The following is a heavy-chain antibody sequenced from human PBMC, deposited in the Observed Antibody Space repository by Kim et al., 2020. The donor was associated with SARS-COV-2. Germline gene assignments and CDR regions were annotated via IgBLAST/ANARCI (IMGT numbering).Heavy chain of an antibody. Sequence: GGSLRLSCAASGFTVSSNYMSWVRQAPGKGLEWVSVIYSGGSTYYADSVKGRFTISRDNSKNTLYLQMNSLRAEDTAVYYCARARPTHYYDSSGYSLFDYWGQGTLVTVSS. D-gene: IGHD3-22*01. J-gene: IGHJ4*02. CDR3: ARARPTHYYDSSGYSLFDY. V-gene: IGHV3-66*01. CDR1: GFTVSSNY. CDR2: IYSGGST.